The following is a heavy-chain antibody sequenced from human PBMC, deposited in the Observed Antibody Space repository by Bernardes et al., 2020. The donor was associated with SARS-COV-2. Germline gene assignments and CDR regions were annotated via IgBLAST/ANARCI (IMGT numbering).Heavy chain of an antibody. V-gene: IGHV4-39*01. D-gene: IGHD2-21*02. Sequence: SETLSLTCTVSGGSISTSSYSWGWIRQPPGKTLEWIGTIYYSGSTCYNPSLKSRVTISLDTSRSQFSLKLSSVTAADTAVYYCARHRGYRNDDCYHWFDPWGQGTLVTVSS. J-gene: IGHJ5*02. CDR3: ARHRGYRNDDCYHWFDP. CDR2: IYYSGST. CDR1: GGSISTSSYS.